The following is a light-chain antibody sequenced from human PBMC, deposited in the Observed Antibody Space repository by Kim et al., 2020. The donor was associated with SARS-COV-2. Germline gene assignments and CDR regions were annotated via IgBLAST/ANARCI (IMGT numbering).Light chain of an antibody. V-gene: IGLV1-40*01. Sequence: QSVLTQPPSVSGAPGQRVTISCTGSSSNIGAGFDVHWYQQFPGAAPRRLVYANTYCSSGVPGRFSGSKSGSSGSLAINGLQAEDEADYYCQSYDISLSSWVFGGGTKVTVL. CDR3: QSYDISLSSWV. CDR1: SSNIGAGFD. CDR2: ANT. J-gene: IGLJ3*02.